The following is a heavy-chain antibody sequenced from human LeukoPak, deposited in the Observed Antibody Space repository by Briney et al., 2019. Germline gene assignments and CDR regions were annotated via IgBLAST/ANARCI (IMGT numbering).Heavy chain of an antibody. Sequence: GGSLRLSCAASGFTFSNYWMHWVRQVPGKGLVWVSRTNPGGSNTAYADSVKGRFTISRENAKNSLYLQMNSLRAGDTAVYYCARASIFYGDLTYYYYGMDVWGQGTTVTVSS. J-gene: IGHJ6*02. V-gene: IGHV3-74*01. CDR2: TNPGGSNT. D-gene: IGHD4-17*01. CDR1: GFTFSNYW. CDR3: ARASIFYGDLTYYYYGMDV.